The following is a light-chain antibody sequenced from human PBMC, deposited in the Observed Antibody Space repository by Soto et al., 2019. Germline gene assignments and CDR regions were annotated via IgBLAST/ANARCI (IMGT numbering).Light chain of an antibody. Sequence: LTQPASVSGSPGRSITISCTGAKSYVGGYDYVSWYQKYPANAPSVIIYAVRKRPSCIFYRFCGSNCGHMASLTISVLQAVDEADYFCSSYTDSATRVFGTGTKVTVL. J-gene: IGLJ1*01. CDR3: SSYTDSATRV. CDR2: AVR. CDR1: KSYVGGYDY. V-gene: IGLV2-14*01.